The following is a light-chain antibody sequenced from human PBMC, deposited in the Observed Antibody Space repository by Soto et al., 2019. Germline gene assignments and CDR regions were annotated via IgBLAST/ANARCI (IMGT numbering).Light chain of an antibody. J-gene: IGKJ2*01. V-gene: IGKV1-5*03. Sequence: DIQMTQSPSTLSASVGDRVTITCRASQSISSWLAWFQQKPGKAPTLLIHKTSNLESGVPSRFSGSGSGTEFILTITSLQPDDFATYYCQEYISYSFGQGTKLEIK. CDR2: KTS. CDR3: QEYISYS. CDR1: QSISSW.